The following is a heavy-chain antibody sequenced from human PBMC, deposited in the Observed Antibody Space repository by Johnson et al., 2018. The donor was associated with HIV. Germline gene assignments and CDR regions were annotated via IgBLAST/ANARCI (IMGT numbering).Heavy chain of an antibody. J-gene: IGHJ3*02. CDR3: AREWRWLQPHDAFDI. Sequence: QMLLVESGGGLVKPGGSLRLSCAASGFTFSDYYMSWIRQTPGKGLEWVSYISSSGSTIYYADSVKGRFTISRDNAKNSLYLQMNSLRAEDTAVYYCAREWRWLQPHDAFDIWGQGTMVTVSS. V-gene: IGHV3-11*04. D-gene: IGHD5-24*01. CDR2: ISSSGSTI. CDR1: GFTFSDYY.